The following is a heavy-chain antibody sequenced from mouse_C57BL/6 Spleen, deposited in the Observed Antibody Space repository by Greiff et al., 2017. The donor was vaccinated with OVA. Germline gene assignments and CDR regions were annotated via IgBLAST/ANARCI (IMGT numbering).Heavy chain of an antibody. CDR1: GYAFSSSW. Sequence: QVQLQQSGPELVKPGASVKISCKASGYAFSSSWMNWVKQRPGKGLEWIGRIYPGDGDTNSNGKFKGKATLTADKSSSTAYMQLSSLTSADTAVYFCARRDYDYDGDCDYWGQGTTLTVSS. CDR2: IYPGDGDT. J-gene: IGHJ2*01. V-gene: IGHV1-82*01. D-gene: IGHD2-4*01. CDR3: ARRDYDYDGDCDY.